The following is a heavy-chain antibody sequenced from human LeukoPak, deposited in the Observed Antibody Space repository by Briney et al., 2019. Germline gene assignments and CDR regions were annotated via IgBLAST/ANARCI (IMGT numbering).Heavy chain of an antibody. CDR1: GGSFSGYY. J-gene: IGHJ5*02. CDR2: INHSGST. Sequence: SETLSLTCAVYGGSFSGYYWSWIRQPPGKGLESIGEINHSGSTNYNPSLKSRVTISVDTSKKQFSLKLSSVTAADTAVYYCAREKIAYYDNSGRGWFDPWGQGTLVTVSS. V-gene: IGHV4-34*01. D-gene: IGHD3-22*01. CDR3: AREKIAYYDNSGRGWFDP.